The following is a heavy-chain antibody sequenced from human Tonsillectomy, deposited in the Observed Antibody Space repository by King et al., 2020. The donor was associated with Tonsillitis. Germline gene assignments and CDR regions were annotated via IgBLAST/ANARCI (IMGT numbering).Heavy chain of an antibody. CDR3: ARGSMVRGVITHFDY. J-gene: IGHJ4*02. CDR2: IYPGDSDT. Sequence: QLVQSGAEVKKPGESLKISCKGSGYSCTSYWIAWVRQMPGKGLEWVGSIYPGDSDTKYSPYFQGQVTIAADKSISTACLQWGSLKASDTAMYYCARGSMVRGVITHFDYWGQGTLVIVSS. CDR1: GYSCTSYW. D-gene: IGHD3-10*01. V-gene: IGHV5-51*01.